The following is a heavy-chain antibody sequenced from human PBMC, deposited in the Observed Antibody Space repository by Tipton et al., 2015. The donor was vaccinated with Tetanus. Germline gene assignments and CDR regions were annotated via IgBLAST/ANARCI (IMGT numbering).Heavy chain of an antibody. Sequence: SLRLSCAASGFTFDDYAMHWVRQAPGKGLEWVSSIGWNSGGIAYADSVKGRFTISRDNARNSLSVHMNSLTAEDTAVYHCARLRVYCSTACYSREDYWGQGTLVTVSS. CDR2: IGWNSGGI. D-gene: IGHD2/OR15-2a*01. J-gene: IGHJ4*02. CDR1: GFTFDDYA. CDR3: ARLRVYCSTACYSREDY. V-gene: IGHV3-9*01.